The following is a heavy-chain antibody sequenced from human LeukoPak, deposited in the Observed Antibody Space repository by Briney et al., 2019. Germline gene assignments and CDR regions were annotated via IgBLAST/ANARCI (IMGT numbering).Heavy chain of an antibody. J-gene: IGHJ4*02. V-gene: IGHV1-2*02. Sequence: ASVKVSCKASGYTFTDYYMHWVRQAPGHGLEWMGWINPDSGGTNYAENFQGRVTMTRDTSISTAYMELSRLRSDDTAVYYCARPFIETPSLGALDYWGQGALVTVSS. CDR2: INPDSGGT. D-gene: IGHD4-23*01. CDR1: GYTFTDYY. CDR3: ARPFIETPSLGALDY.